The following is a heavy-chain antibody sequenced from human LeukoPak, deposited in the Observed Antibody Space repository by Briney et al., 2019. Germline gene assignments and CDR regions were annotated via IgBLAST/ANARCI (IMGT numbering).Heavy chain of an antibody. J-gene: IGHJ6*02. CDR2: INNIEGT. CDR3: ARGRSGITMVRGVLTGYYYGMDV. D-gene: IGHD3-10*01. V-gene: IGHV4-34*01. CDR1: GGSFSGYY. Sequence: PSETLSLTCAVYGGSFSGYYWSWIRQPPGKGLEWIGEINNIEGTNYNPSLKSRVTISVDTSKNQFSLKLSSVTAADTAVYYCARGRSGITMVRGVLTGYYYGMDVWGQGTTVTVSS.